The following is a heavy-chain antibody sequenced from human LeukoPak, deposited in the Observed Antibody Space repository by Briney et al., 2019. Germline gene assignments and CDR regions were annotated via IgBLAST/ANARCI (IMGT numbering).Heavy chain of an antibody. J-gene: IGHJ3*02. D-gene: IGHD3-3*01. CDR3: AREVRFLEWLLYEDAFDI. Sequence: GGSLRLSCAASGFTFSSYGMSWVRQAPGKGLEWVSYISSSGSTIYYADSVKGRFTISRDNAKNSLYLQMNSLRAEDTAVYYCAREVRFLEWLLYEDAFDIWGQGTMVTVSS. CDR2: ISSSGSTI. V-gene: IGHV3-48*04. CDR1: GFTFSSYG.